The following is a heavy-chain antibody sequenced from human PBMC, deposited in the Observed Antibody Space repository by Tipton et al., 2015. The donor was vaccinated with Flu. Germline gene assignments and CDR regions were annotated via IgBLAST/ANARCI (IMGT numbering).Heavy chain of an antibody. CDR3: ARGQGNSGWRYFDY. Sequence: TLSLTCNVSGGSLCGYYWSWIRQPAGRGLEWIGRIYTCGHTNYSPSLKSRVTMSVDTSKNQFSLKLSSMTAADTAVYYCARGQGNSGWRYFDYWGQGSLVTVSS. D-gene: IGHD6-19*01. V-gene: IGHV4-4*07. CDR1: GGSLCGYY. CDR2: IYTCGHT. J-gene: IGHJ4*02.